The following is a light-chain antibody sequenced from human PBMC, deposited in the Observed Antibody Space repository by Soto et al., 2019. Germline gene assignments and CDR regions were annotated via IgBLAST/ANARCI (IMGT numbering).Light chain of an antibody. CDR3: QQYNSYST. CDR1: QSISSY. Sequence: DIQMTQSPSSLSASVGDRVTITCRASQSISSYLYWYQQKPGTAPKLLIYAASNLQSGVPSRFSGSGSGTEFTLTISSLQPDDFATYYCQQYNSYSTFGQGTKVEIK. V-gene: IGKV1-5*01. CDR2: AAS. J-gene: IGKJ1*01.